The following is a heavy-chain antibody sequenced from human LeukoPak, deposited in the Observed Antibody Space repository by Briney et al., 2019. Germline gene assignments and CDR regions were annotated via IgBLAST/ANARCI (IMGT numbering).Heavy chain of an antibody. D-gene: IGHD2-2*01. CDR3: ARDRGYCSSTSCYFGGGYFDY. Sequence: GGSLRLSCAASGFTFSSYSMNWVRQAPGKGLEGVSSISSSSSYIYYADSVKGRFTISRDNAKNSLYLQMNSLRAEDTAVYYCARDRGYCSSTSCYFGGGYFDYWGQGTLVTVSS. CDR1: GFTFSSYS. CDR2: ISSSSSYI. J-gene: IGHJ4*02. V-gene: IGHV3-21*01.